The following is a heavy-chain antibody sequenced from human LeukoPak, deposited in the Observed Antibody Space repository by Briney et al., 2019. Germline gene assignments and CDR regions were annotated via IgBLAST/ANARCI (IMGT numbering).Heavy chain of an antibody. CDR1: GFTFSSYE. CDR3: AELGITMIGGV. Sequence: GGSLRLSCAASGFTFSSYEMNLVRQAPGKGRAWVSYISSSGSTIYYADSVKGRFTISRDNAKNSLYLQMNSLRAEDTAVYYCAELGITMIGGVWGKGTTVTISS. CDR2: ISSSGSTI. D-gene: IGHD3-10*02. J-gene: IGHJ6*04. V-gene: IGHV3-48*03.